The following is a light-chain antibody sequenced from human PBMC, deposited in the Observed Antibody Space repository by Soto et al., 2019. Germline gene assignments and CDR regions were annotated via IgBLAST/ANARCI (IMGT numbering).Light chain of an antibody. J-gene: IGLJ1*01. V-gene: IGLV2-14*01. Sequence: QSALTQPASVSGSPGQSITISGLGTSVDIGSYNRVSWYQQHPGKAPKLIIYEVTDRPSGVSNRFSGSKSGNTASLTISGLQAEDEAEYYCSSYTNINTRACVFGTGTKLTVL. CDR1: SVDIGSYNR. CDR3: SSYTNINTRACV. CDR2: EVT.